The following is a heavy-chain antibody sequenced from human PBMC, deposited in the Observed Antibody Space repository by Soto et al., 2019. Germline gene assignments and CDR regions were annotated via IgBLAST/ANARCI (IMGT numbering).Heavy chain of an antibody. CDR2: INHSGST. V-gene: IGHV4-34*01. D-gene: IGHD6-19*01. Sequence: SETLSLTCAVYGGSFSGYYWSWIRQPPGKGLEWIGEINHSGSTNYNPSLKSRVTISVDTSKNQFSLKLSSVTAADTAVYYCARGKKAVAGTATRGRYYFDHWGQGTLVTVSS. J-gene: IGHJ4*02. CDR1: GGSFSGYY. CDR3: ARGKKAVAGTATRGRYYFDH.